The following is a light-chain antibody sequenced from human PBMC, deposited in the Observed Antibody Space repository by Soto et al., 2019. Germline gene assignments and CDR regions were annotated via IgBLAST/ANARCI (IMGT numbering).Light chain of an antibody. CDR3: LLYMGSGMEV. V-gene: IGLV8-61*01. J-gene: IGLJ3*02. Sequence: QAVVTQEPSFSVSPGRTVTLTCGLSSGSVSTSYYPSWYQQTPGQAPRTLIYSTNTRSSGVPDRFSGSILGNKAALTITGAQADDESDYYCLLYMGSGMEVFGGGTKLTVL. CDR2: STN. CDR1: SGSVSTSYY.